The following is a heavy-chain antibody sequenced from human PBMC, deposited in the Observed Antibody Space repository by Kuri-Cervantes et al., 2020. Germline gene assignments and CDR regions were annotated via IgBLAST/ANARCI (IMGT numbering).Heavy chain of an antibody. CDR3: ARGGILGYCSGGSCNSPDY. CDR2: ISKSSSTL. Sequence: GESLKISCAASGFTFSSYEMSWVRQAPGKGLEWVSYISKSSSTLYYTDSVKGRFTISRDNAKNSLYLQMNSLRAEDTAVYYCARGGILGYCSGGSCNSPDYWGQGTLVTVSS. J-gene: IGHJ4*02. CDR1: GFTFSSYE. D-gene: IGHD2-15*01. V-gene: IGHV3-48*03.